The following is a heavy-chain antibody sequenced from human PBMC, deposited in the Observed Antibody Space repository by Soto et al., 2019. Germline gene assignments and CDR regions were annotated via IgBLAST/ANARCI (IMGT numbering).Heavy chain of an antibody. CDR1: GFTVSDYW. Sequence: GSLRLSCAASGFTVSDYWMSWVRQAPGKGLEWVSYISSSSSTIYYADSVKGRFTISRDNAKNSLYLQMNSLRAEDTAVYYCARSRDIVVVPAHWGQGTLVTVSS. J-gene: IGHJ4*02. D-gene: IGHD2-2*01. CDR2: ISSSSSTI. V-gene: IGHV3-11*04. CDR3: ARSRDIVVVPAH.